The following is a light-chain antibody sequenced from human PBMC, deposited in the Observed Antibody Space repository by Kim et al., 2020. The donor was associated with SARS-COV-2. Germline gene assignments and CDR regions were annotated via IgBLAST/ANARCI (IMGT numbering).Light chain of an antibody. Sequence: SLSPGERATLSFRASQSVSPYLAWYQQRPGQAPRLLIYDASKRATGIPARFSGSGSGTDFTLTISSLEPDDFAVYYCQLRTNWLTSGGGTKVDIK. V-gene: IGKV3-11*01. CDR1: QSVSPY. J-gene: IGKJ4*01. CDR3: QLRTNWLT. CDR2: DAS.